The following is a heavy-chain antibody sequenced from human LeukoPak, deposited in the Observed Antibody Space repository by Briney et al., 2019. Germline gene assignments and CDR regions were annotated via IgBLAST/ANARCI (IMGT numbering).Heavy chain of an antibody. D-gene: IGHD3-10*01. CDR1: GFTFSSYW. Sequence: GGSLRLSCAASGFTFSSYWMSWVRQAPGKGLEWVANIKQDGSERYYVDSVKGRFTISRDNAKNSLYLQMNSLRAEDTAVYYCARRGYYYGSGSYFPLSYYYYYMDVWGKGTTVTVS. CDR3: ARRGYYYGSGSYFPLSYYYYYMDV. CDR2: IKQDGSER. J-gene: IGHJ6*03. V-gene: IGHV3-7*01.